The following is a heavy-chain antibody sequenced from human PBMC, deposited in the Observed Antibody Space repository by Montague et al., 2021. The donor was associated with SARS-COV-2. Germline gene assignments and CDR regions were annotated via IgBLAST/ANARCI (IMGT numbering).Heavy chain of an antibody. J-gene: IGHJ3*02. CDR3: TRDYRSIVGDGLDI. CDR2: ISTSAYTT. V-gene: IGHV3-48*03. Sequence: SLRLSCAASGFTFSNYDMNWVRQAPGKGPEWISYISTSAYTTSYAGSVKGRITLSRDNGKKSLYLQMNSLRVEDTAVYYCTRDYRSIVGDGLDIWGQGTKVTVSS. D-gene: IGHD3-16*02. CDR1: GFTFSNYD.